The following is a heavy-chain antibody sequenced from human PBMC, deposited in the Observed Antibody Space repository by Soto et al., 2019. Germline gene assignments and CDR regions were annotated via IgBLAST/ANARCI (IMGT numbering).Heavy chain of an antibody. V-gene: IGHV4-30-4*01. CDR2: IYYSGGT. CDR3: ARASYDSSTYYLDY. D-gene: IGHD3-22*01. CDR1: GASISSGDYY. J-gene: IGHJ4*02. Sequence: QVQLQESGPGLVKPSQTLSLTCTVSGASISSGDYYWTWIRQPPGKGLEWIGSIYYSGGTYYNPSLKSRVTISVDTSNNQFSLKLSSVTAADTAVYYCARASYDSSTYYLDYWGQGTLVTVSS.